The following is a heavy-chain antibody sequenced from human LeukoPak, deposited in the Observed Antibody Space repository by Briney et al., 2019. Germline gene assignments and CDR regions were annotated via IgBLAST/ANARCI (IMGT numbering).Heavy chain of an antibody. CDR3: ARLAVAGNGDY. Sequence: SVKVSRKASGGTFSSYAISWVRQAPGQGLEWMGGIIPIFGTANYAQKFQGRVTITADKSTSTAYMELSSLRSEDTAVYYCARLAVAGNGDYWGQGTLVTVSS. CDR1: GGTFSSYA. D-gene: IGHD6-19*01. CDR2: IIPIFGTA. V-gene: IGHV1-69*06. J-gene: IGHJ4*02.